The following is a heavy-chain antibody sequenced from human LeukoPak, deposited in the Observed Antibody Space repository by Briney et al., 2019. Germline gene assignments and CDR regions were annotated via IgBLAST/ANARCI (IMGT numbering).Heavy chain of an antibody. CDR3: LRGGIYGYP. D-gene: IGHD3-10*01. Sequence: SETLSLTCTISGGSISTYYWSWIRQPAGKGLEWIGRMSATGNTNYNPSLKSRVTMSIDASKNQFSLKLTSVTPADTAVYYCLRGGIYGYPWGQGTLVTVSS. CDR1: GGSISTYY. V-gene: IGHV4-4*07. CDR2: MSATGNT. J-gene: IGHJ5*02.